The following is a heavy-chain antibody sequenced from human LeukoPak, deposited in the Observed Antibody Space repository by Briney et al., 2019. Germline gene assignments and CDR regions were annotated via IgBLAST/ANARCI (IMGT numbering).Heavy chain of an antibody. V-gene: IGHV1-2*02. CDR2: INPKSGGA. D-gene: IGHD1-26*01. Sequence: GASVKVSCKASGYTFTDYYMHWVRQAPGQGLEWMGWINPKSGGADYAQKFQGRVTLTRETSISTAYMELRSLRSDDTAVYYCARGGYYIGENAFDIWGQGTMVTVSS. CDR1: GYTFTDYY. CDR3: ARGGYYIGENAFDI. J-gene: IGHJ3*02.